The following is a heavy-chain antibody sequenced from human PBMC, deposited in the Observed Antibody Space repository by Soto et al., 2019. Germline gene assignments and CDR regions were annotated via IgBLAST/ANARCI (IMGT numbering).Heavy chain of an antibody. CDR3: AKGITMIVVVPFDY. J-gene: IGHJ4*02. Sequence: PSETLSLTCTVSGGSISSGGYYWSWIRQHPGKGLEWIGYIYYSVSTYYNPSLKSRDTISVDTSKNQFSLKLSSVTAADTAVYYCAKGITMIVVVPFDYWGQGTLVTVSS. D-gene: IGHD3-22*01. CDR2: IYYSVST. CDR1: GGSISSGGYY. V-gene: IGHV4-31*03.